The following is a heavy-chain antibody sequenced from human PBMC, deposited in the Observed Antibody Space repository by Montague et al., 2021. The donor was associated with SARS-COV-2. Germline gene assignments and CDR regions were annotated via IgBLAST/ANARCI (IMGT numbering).Heavy chain of an antibody. CDR1: GGSMYIYGSHYY. CDR3: ARRRPDFYDSRHWFDP. Sequence: SETLSLTCTVSGGSMYIYGSHYYWDWLRQPPGKGLEWIGTIFYTGSTIYNSSLKSRVTISIDTSKNQYSLVLNSVTAADTAVYYCARRRPDFYDSRHWFDPWGQGALVTVPS. CDR2: IFYTGST. D-gene: IGHD3-22*01. J-gene: IGHJ5*02. V-gene: IGHV4-39*01.